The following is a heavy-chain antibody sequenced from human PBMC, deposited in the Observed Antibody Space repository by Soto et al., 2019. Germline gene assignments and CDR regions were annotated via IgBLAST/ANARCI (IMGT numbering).Heavy chain of an antibody. CDR3: ARQIYDSDTGPNFQYYFDS. CDR1: GYSFAGYW. V-gene: IGHV5-10-1*01. D-gene: IGHD3-22*01. Sequence: GESLKISCKGSGYSFAGYWITWVRQKPGKGLEWMGRIDPSDSQTYYSPSFRGHVTISVTKSITTVFLQWSSLRASDTAMYYCARQIYDSDTGPNFQYYFDSWGQGTPVPVSP. J-gene: IGHJ4*02. CDR2: IDPSDSQT.